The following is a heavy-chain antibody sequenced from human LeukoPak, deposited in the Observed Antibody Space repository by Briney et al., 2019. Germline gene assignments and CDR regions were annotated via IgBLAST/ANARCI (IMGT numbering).Heavy chain of an antibody. Sequence: SETLSLTCTVSGGSISSYYWSWIRQPPGKGLEWIGYIYYSGSTNYNPSLKSRVTISVDTSKNQFSLKLSSVTAADTAVYYCARDDGSYDAFDIWGQGTMVTVSS. CDR1: GGSISSYY. J-gene: IGHJ3*02. D-gene: IGHD2-15*01. V-gene: IGHV4-59*12. CDR2: IYYSGST. CDR3: ARDDGSYDAFDI.